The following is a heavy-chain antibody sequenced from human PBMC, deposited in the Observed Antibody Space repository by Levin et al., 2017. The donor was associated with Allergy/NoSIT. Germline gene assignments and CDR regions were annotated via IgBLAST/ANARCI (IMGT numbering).Heavy chain of an antibody. D-gene: IGHD5-12*01. CDR1: GFTFEIYG. J-gene: IGHJ4*02. V-gene: IGHV3-48*04. CDR3: ARGLFDF. Sequence: GGSLRLSCSVSGFTFEIYGMNWVRQAPGKRLEWVSHISASGSPTYYADPVRGRFTISRDNAKQSLYLQMISLRVEDTAVYYCARGLFDFWGQGALVTVSS. CDR2: ISASGSPT.